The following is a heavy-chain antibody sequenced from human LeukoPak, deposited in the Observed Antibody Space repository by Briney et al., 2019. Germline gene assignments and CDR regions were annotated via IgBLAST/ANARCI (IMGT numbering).Heavy chain of an antibody. CDR3: AKEDKLWFGAPGGMDV. Sequence: PGGSLRLSCAASGFTFSSYGMHRVRQAPGKGLEGVVVISYDGSNNYYADSVKGRFTISRDNSKNTLYMQMNSLSAEDTDVYYCAKEDKLWFGAPGGMDVWGKGTTVTVSS. V-gene: IGHV3-30*18. CDR1: GFTFSSYG. D-gene: IGHD3-10*01. J-gene: IGHJ6*04. CDR2: ISYDGSNN.